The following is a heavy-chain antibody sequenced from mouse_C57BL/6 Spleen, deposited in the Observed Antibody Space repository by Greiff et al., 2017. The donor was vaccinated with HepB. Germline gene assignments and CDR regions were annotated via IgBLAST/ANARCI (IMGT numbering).Heavy chain of an antibody. Sequence: QVQLQQPGAELVMPGASVKLSCKASGYTFTSYWMHWVKQRPGQGLEWIGEIDPSDSYTNYNQKFKGKSTLTVDKSSSTAYMQLSSLTSEDSAVYYCATSYELRRGRDYAMDYWGQGTSVTVSS. CDR3: ATSYELRRGRDYAMDY. J-gene: IGHJ4*01. CDR2: IDPSDSYT. CDR1: GYTFTSYW. D-gene: IGHD2-4*01. V-gene: IGHV1-69*01.